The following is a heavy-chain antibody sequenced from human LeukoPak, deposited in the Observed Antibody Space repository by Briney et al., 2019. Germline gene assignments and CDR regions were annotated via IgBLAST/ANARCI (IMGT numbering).Heavy chain of an antibody. Sequence: PGRSLRLSCTTSGFIFGDYVMNWVRQAPGKGLEWVGLIRSKAYGGTTDYAAPVKGRFNISRDDSKSIAYLQMNSLKTEDTAVYYCTRIVSGGNSGDWGQGTLVTVSS. D-gene: IGHD4-23*01. CDR1: GFIFGDYV. CDR3: TRIVSGGNSGD. J-gene: IGHJ4*02. V-gene: IGHV3-49*04. CDR2: IRSKAYGGTT.